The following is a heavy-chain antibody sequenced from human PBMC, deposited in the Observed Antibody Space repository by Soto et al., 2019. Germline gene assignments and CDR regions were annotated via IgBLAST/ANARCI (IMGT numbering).Heavy chain of an antibody. J-gene: IGHJ6*02. CDR3: VREPDV. CDR2: VSPSGDTT. V-gene: IGHV3-23*01. CDR1: GFIFSTYS. Sequence: EVQLLESGGGLVQPGGSLKVSCEASGFIFSTYSMTWVRQGPGKGLEWVAAVSPSGDTTHYADSLKGRLTISRDNSKNTVSLQMNSLSADDTGLYYCVREPDVWGQGISVTVSS.